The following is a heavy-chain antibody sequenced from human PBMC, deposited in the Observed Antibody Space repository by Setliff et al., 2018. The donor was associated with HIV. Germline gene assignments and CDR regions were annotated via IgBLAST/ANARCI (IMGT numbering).Heavy chain of an antibody. V-gene: IGHV1-2*06. CDR2: ITPNSGGT. J-gene: IGHJ4*02. D-gene: IGHD6-19*01. CDR1: GYSFTTYG. Sequence: ASVKVSCKASGYSFTTYGISWVRQAPGQGLEWMGRITPNSGGTNYARKFQDRVTMTRDTSISTAYMELSRLTSDDTAVYYCARDTENVFISGHRYFDYWGPGTLVTVSS. CDR3: ARDTENVFISGHRYFDY.